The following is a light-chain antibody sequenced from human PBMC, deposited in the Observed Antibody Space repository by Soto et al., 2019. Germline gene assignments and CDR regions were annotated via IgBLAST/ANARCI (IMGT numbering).Light chain of an antibody. CDR2: EVN. CDR3: TSYAGGNNV. V-gene: IGLV2-8*01. CDR1: SSDVGGYNY. J-gene: IGLJ1*01. Sequence: QSALTQPPSASGSPGPSGTISCTGTSSDVGGYNYVSWYQQHPGKVPKLMVYEVNKRPSGVPDRFSGSKSGNTASLTVSGLQAEDEADYYCTSYAGGNNVFGTGTKLSVL.